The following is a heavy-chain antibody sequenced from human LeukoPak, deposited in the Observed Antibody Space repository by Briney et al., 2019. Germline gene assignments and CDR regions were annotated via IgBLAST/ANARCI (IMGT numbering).Heavy chain of an antibody. V-gene: IGHV3-23*01. Sequence: SGGSLRLSCAASGFTFSSYAMSWVRQAPGKGLEWVSAISGSGGSTYYADSVKGRFTISRDNSKNTLYLQMNSLRAEDTAVYYCAKKPGPRSSNGDNDYWGQGTLVTVSS. D-gene: IGHD6-13*01. J-gene: IGHJ4*02. CDR3: AKKPGPRSSNGDNDY. CDR1: GFTFSSYA. CDR2: ISGSGGST.